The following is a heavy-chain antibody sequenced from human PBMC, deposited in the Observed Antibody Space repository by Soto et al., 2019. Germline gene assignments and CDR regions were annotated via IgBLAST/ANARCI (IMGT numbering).Heavy chain of an antibody. Sequence: GGSLRLSCAASGFTFDDYTMHWVRQAPGKGLEWVSLISWDGGSTYYADSVKGRFTISRDNSKNSLYLQMNSLRTEDTALYYCAKDLSGDDSSDSVFDYWGQGTLVTVSS. CDR1: GFTFDDYT. V-gene: IGHV3-43*01. J-gene: IGHJ4*02. CDR2: ISWDGGST. CDR3: AKDLSGDDSSDSVFDY. D-gene: IGHD3-22*01.